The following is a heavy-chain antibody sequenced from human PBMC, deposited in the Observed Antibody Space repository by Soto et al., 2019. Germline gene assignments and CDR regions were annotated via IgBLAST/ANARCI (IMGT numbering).Heavy chain of an antibody. CDR1: GYSFRNFG. CDR3: ARENSYFDY. CDR2: ISAYNANA. J-gene: IGHJ4*02. V-gene: IGHV1-18*01. Sequence: QIQLLQSGAEVKKPGASVKVTCKASGYSFRNFGISWLRQAPGQGLEWMGWISAYNANANYAQKFQGRLTMTADTSTSTAYMELRSLRSDDTAVHYYARENSYFDYWGQGTLVTVSS.